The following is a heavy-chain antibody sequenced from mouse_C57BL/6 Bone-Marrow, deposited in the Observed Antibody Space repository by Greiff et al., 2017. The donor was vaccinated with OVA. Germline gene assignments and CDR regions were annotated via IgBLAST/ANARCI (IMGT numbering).Heavy chain of an antibody. CDR1: GYSFTSYY. V-gene: IGHV1-66*01. J-gene: IGHJ2*01. CDR2: IYPGSGNT. Sequence: VQGVESGPELVKPGASVKISCKASGYSFTSYYIHWVKQRPGQGLEWIGWIYPGSGNTKYNEKFKGKATLTADTSSSTAYMQLSSLTSEDSAVYYCARTGTLDYWGQGTTLTVSS. CDR3: ARTGTLDY. D-gene: IGHD4-1*01.